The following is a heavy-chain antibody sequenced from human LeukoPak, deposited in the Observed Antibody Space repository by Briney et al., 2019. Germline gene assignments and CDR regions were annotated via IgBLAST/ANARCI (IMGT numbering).Heavy chain of an antibody. D-gene: IGHD2-2*01. CDR3: ARDSFGSTTFGRFDP. V-gene: IGHV4-39*07. Sequence: SETLSLTCTVSGGSISSSSYYWGWIRQPPGKGLEWIGSMYYSGSTYYNPSFKSRVTISVDTSNQFSLNLSSVTAADTAVYYCARDSFGSTTFGRFDPWGQGTLVTVSS. CDR1: GGSISSSSYY. CDR2: MYYSGST. J-gene: IGHJ5*02.